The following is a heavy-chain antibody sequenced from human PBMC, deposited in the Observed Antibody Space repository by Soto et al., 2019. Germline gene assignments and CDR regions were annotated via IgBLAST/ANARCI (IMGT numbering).Heavy chain of an antibody. D-gene: IGHD2-15*01. Sequence: GGSLRLSCAASGFTFSDYYMSWIRQAPGKGLEWVSYISSSGSTIYYADSVKGRFTISRDNAKNSLYLQMNSLRAEDTAVYYCARDLQPTCVAAPLWRAFDIWGQGTMVTVSS. J-gene: IGHJ3*02. CDR1: GFTFSDYY. V-gene: IGHV3-11*01. CDR3: ARDLQPTCVAAPLWRAFDI. CDR2: ISSSGSTI.